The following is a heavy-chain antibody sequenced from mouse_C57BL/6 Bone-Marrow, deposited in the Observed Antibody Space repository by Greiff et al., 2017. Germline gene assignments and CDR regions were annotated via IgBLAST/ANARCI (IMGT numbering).Heavy chain of an antibody. CDR2: INPSSGYT. D-gene: IGHD2-2*01. CDR1: GYTFTSYW. CDR3: ARGGSTMVKGYAMDY. V-gene: IGHV1-7*01. J-gene: IGHJ4*01. Sequence: QVQLQQSGAELAKPGASVKLSCKASGYTFTSYWMHWVKQRPGQGLEWIGYINPSSGYTKYNQKFNDKATLTADKSSRTAYMQLSSLTYEDSAVYYCARGGSTMVKGYAMDYWGQGTSVTVSS.